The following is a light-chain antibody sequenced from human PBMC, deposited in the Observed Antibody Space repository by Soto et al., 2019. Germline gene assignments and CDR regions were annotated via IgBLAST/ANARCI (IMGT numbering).Light chain of an antibody. V-gene: IGLV2-23*01. CDR3: CSYAGTRV. CDR1: SSDVGTYNL. J-gene: IGLJ2*01. Sequence: QSALTQPASVSGSPGQSITISCTGTSSDVGTYNLDSWYQQHPGKAPKLMIYEGSKRPSGASNRFSGSKSGNTASLTISGLQAEDAADYYCCSYAGTRVFGGGTQLTVL. CDR2: EGS.